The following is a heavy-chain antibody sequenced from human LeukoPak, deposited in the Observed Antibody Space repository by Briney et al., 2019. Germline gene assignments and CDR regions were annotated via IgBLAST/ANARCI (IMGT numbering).Heavy chain of an antibody. J-gene: IGHJ2*01. Sequence: KTSETLSLTCAAYGGSFSGYYWSWIRQPPGKGLEWIGEINHSGSTNYNPSLKSRVTISVDTSKNQFSLKLSSVTAADTAVYYCARGGRSLVAAQFDLWGRGTLVTVSS. D-gene: IGHD2-15*01. CDR2: INHSGST. CDR3: ARGGRSLVAAQFDL. CDR1: GGSFSGYY. V-gene: IGHV4-34*01.